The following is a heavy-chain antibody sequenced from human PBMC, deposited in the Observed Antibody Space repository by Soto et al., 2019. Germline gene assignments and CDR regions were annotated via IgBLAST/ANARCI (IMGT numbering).Heavy chain of an antibody. CDR1: GITVGSFI. V-gene: IGHV1-69*02. CDR2: TAPMFKQT. Sequence: QAQLVQSGAVVKKPGSSVVVSCKASGITVGSFIISWVQQAPGQGLEWMGKTAPMFKQTFYARRFEGRVTITADTSANTVYMELTDLRFEDTAVYYCTTLGPWGQGTQVTVS. CDR3: TTLGP. D-gene: IGHD3-3*01. J-gene: IGHJ5*02.